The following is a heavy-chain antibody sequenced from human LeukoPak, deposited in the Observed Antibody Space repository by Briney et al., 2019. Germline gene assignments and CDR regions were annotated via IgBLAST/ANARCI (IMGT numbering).Heavy chain of an antibody. Sequence: SETLSLTCTVSGGSVGSGSYYWSWIRQPPGKGLEWIGNIYYSGSTKYNLSLKSRVTISVDTSKNQFSLKLSSVTAADTAVYYCARTYYYDSSGYYIIDYWGQGTLVTVSS. CDR2: IYYSGST. J-gene: IGHJ4*02. CDR1: GGSVGSGSYY. CDR3: ARTYYYDSSGYYIIDY. D-gene: IGHD3-22*01. V-gene: IGHV4-61*01.